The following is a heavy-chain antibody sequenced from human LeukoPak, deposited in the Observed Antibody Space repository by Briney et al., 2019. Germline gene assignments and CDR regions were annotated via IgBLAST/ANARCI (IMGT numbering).Heavy chain of an antibody. V-gene: IGHV1-18*01. CDR1: GGTFSSYA. CDR2: ISAYNGNT. CDR3: ARDRNWNYVRYFDY. D-gene: IGHD1-7*01. Sequence: ASVKVSCKASGGTFSSYAISWVRQAPGQGLEWMGWISAYNGNTNYAQKLQGRVTMTTDTSTSTAYMELRSLRSDDTAVYYCARDRNWNYVRYFDYWGQGTLVTVSS. J-gene: IGHJ4*02.